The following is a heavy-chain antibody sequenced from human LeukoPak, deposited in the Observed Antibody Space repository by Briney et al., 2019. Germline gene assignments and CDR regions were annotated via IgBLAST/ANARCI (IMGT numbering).Heavy chain of an antibody. D-gene: IGHD4-17*01. CDR1: GGTFSSYA. J-gene: IGHJ4*02. Sequence: SVKVSCTASGGTFSSYAISWVRQAPGQGLEWMGRIIPKFGTANYAQKFQGRVTITADKSTSTVYMELSSLRSEDTAVYYCARVNGDYPDYWGQGTLVTVSS. CDR2: IIPKFGTA. V-gene: IGHV1-69*06. CDR3: ARVNGDYPDY.